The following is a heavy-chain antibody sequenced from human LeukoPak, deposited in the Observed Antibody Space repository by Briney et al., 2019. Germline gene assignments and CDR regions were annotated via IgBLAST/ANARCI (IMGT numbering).Heavy chain of an antibody. CDR1: GFIFSSYS. J-gene: IGHJ4*02. CDR2: ISSSSSSI. V-gene: IGHV3-48*02. CDR3: TRGDTTGYGPDY. Sequence: GGSLRLSCTASGFIFSSYSMNWVRQAPGTGLEWLSYISSSSSSIYYGDSVRGRFTISRDNAKNSLYLQMNSLRDGDTAMYYCTRGDTTGYGPDYWGQGTLVTVSS. D-gene: IGHD3-22*01.